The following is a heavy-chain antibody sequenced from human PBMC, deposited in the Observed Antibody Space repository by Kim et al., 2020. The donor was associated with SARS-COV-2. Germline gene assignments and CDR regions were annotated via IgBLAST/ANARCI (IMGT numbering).Heavy chain of an antibody. CDR2: ST. V-gene: IGHV3-74*01. Sequence: STNYADSVKGRFTISRDNAKNTLYLQMNSLRAEDTAVYYCARNQGFNSFDYWGQGTLVTVSS. J-gene: IGHJ4*02. CDR3: ARNQGFNSFDY.